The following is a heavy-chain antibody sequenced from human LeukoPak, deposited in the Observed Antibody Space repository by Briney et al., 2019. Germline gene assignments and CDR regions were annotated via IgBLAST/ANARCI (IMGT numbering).Heavy chain of an antibody. V-gene: IGHV2-5*02. Sequence: SGPTLVKPTQTLTLTCTFSGFSLSTSGVGVGWIRQPPGKALEWLALIYWDDDKRYSPSLKSRLTITKDTSKNQVVLTMTNMDPVDTATYYCARSGYYYDSSGYYAWFDPWGQGTLVTVSS. J-gene: IGHJ5*02. D-gene: IGHD3-22*01. CDR2: IYWDDDK. CDR1: GFSLSTSGVG. CDR3: ARSGYYYDSSGYYAWFDP.